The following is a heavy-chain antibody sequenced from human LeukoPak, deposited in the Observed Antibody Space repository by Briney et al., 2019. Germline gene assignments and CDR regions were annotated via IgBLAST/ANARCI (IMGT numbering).Heavy chain of an antibody. D-gene: IGHD3-10*01. CDR2: ISGSGGST. J-gene: IGHJ4*02. CDR3: ATSTASFGEPHFDY. Sequence: GGSLRLSCAASGFTFSSYAMSWVRQAPGKGLEWVSAISGSGGSTYYADSVKGRFTISRDNSKNTLYLQMSSLRAEDTAVYYCATSTASFGEPHFDYWGQGTLVTVSS. CDR1: GFTFSSYA. V-gene: IGHV3-23*01.